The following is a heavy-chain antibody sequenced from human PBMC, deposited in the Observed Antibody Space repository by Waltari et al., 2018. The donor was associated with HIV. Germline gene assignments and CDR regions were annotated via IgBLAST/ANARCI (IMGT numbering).Heavy chain of an antibody. J-gene: IGHJ4*02. CDR2: CSSRRRYI. Sequence: EVQLVESGGGLVKPGGSLRLSCAASGFTFSSYSMNWVRQAPGKGLELVVSCSSRRRYIYYSDSVKGRFTISRDNAKNSLYLQMNSLRAEDTAVYYCARDSGYSSGTYYFDYWGQGTLVTVSS. D-gene: IGHD6-19*01. CDR3: ARDSGYSSGTYYFDY. V-gene: IGHV3-21*01. CDR1: GFTFSSYS.